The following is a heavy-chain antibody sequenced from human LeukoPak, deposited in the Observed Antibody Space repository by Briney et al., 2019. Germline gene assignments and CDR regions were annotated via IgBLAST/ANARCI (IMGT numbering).Heavy chain of an antibody. CDR2: VYYSGST. CDR3: ARLGVKNSSGHYYFDY. CDR1: GGSVSVRNYY. Sequence: PSETLSLTCTVSGGSVSVRNYYWSWIRQPPGKELEWIGSVYYSGSTYYNPSLKSRVTISVDTSKNQFSLKLSSVTAADTAVYYCARLGVKNSSGHYYFDYWGQGTLVTVSS. V-gene: IGHV4-39*01. D-gene: IGHD3-22*01. J-gene: IGHJ4*02.